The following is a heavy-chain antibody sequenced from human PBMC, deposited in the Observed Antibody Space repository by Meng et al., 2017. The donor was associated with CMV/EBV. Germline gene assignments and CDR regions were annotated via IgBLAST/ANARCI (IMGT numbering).Heavy chain of an antibody. CDR1: GYSISSGYY. Sequence: GSLRLSCTVSGYSISSGYYWGWIRQPPGKGLEWIGSIYHSGSTYYNPSLKSRVTISVDTSKTQFSLKLSSVTAADTAVYYCVREGIVGFIWGQGTMVTVSS. V-gene: IGHV4-38-2*02. J-gene: IGHJ3*02. CDR3: VREGIVGFI. D-gene: IGHD1-26*01. CDR2: IYHSGST.